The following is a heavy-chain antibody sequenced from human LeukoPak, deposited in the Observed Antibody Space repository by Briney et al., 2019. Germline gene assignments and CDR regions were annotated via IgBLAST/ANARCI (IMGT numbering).Heavy chain of an antibody. V-gene: IGHV3-30-3*01. D-gene: IGHD6-19*01. CDR1: GFTFSSYA. J-gene: IGHJ4*02. Sequence: GRSLRLSCAASGFTFSSYAMHWVRQAPGKGLEWVAVISYDGSNKYYADSVKGRFTISRDNSKNTLYLQMNSLRAEDTAIYYCAKDQPIRGWYVSFDYWGQGTLVTVSS. CDR2: ISYDGSNK. CDR3: AKDQPIRGWYVSFDY.